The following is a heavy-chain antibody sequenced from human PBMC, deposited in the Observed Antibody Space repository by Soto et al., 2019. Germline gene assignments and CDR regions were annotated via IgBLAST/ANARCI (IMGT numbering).Heavy chain of an antibody. Sequence: SETLSLTCAVSVGSSSNSYWWSCVRQPPGKGLEWIGEIFHSGGTNYNPSLKSRVTISLDESKNQFSLRVSSVTAADTAVYYCASAATLFGVVMAALDVWGQGTTVTVSS. J-gene: IGHJ6*02. V-gene: IGHV4-4*02. CDR3: ASAATLFGVVMAALDV. CDR1: VGSSSNSYW. CDR2: IFHSGGT. D-gene: IGHD3-3*01.